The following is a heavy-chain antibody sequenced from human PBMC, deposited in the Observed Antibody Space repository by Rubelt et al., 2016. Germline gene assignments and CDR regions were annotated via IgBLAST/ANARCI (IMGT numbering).Heavy chain of an antibody. V-gene: IGHV1-46*01. D-gene: IGHD3-10*01. CDR1: GYTFSNYY. Sequence: QVQVVQSGAEVKKPGASVKVSCKASGYTFSNYYMHWVRQAPGQGLEWMGIINPSGGSTNYAQKFQGRVTMTRDTYTSTVYMELGSLRSEDTAVYYGAGGSRGSGSYYDYGMDVWGQGTTVTVSS. J-gene: IGHJ6*02. CDR3: AGGSRGSGSYYDYGMDV. CDR2: INPSGGST.